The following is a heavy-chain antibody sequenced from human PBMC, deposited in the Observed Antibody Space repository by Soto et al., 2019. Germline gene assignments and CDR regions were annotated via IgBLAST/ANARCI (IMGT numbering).Heavy chain of an antibody. CDR3: ARVLLRDYDSSGYCAFDI. CDR1: GFTFSSYS. D-gene: IGHD3-22*01. J-gene: IGHJ3*02. Sequence: VQLVESGGGLVKPGGSLRLSCAASGFTFSSYSMNWVRQAPGKGLEWVSSISSSSSYIYYADSVKGRFTISRDNAKNSLYLQMNSLRAEDTAVYYCARVLLRDYDSSGYCAFDIWGLGTMVTVSS. V-gene: IGHV3-21*01. CDR2: ISSSSSYI.